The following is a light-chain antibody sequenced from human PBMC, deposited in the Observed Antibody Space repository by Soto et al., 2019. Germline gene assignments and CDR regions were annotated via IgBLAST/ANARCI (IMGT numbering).Light chain of an antibody. CDR3: QQRSNWPST. Sequence: EIVMPQAQATLSVSPGERATLSWRASQSVSSNLAWYQQKPGQAPRLLIYGASSRATGIPARFSGSGSGTDFTLTISSLEPEDFAVYYCQQRSNWPSTFGQGTKVDIK. CDR1: QSVSSN. CDR2: GAS. J-gene: IGKJ1*01. V-gene: IGKV3-11*01.